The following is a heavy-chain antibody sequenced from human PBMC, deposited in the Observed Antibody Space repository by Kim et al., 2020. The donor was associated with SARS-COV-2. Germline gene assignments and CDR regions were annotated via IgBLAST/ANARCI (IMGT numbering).Heavy chain of an antibody. CDR2: IYHSGST. J-gene: IGHJ6*02. V-gene: IGHV4-4*02. D-gene: IGHD3-10*01. CDR3: ARVFTMVRGVHKDYYYYYGMDV. CDR1: GGSISSSNW. Sequence: SETLSLTCAVSGGSISSSNWWSWVRQPPGKGLEWIGEIYHSGSTNYNPSLKSRVTISVDKSKNQFSLKLSSVTAADTAVYYCARVFTMVRGVHKDYYYYYGMDVWGQGTTVTVSS.